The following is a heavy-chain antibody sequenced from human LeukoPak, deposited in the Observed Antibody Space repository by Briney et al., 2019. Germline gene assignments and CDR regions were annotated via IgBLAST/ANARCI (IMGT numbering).Heavy chain of an antibody. V-gene: IGHV1-2*02. CDR3: ARVGSGSYWYFDY. CDR1: GYTFTGYY. CDR2: INPNSGGT. J-gene: IGHJ4*02. Sequence: ASVKVSCKASGYTFTGYYIHWVRQAPGQGLEWMGWINPNSGGTNYAQKFQGRVTMTRDTSISTAYMELSRLRSDDTAVYYCARVGSGSYWYFDYWGQGTLVTVSS. D-gene: IGHD1-26*01.